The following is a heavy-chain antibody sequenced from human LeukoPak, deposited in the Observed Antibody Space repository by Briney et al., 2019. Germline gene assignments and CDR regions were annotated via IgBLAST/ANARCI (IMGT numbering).Heavy chain of an antibody. CDR2: IEQDGSEK. CDR1: GFTFSSYW. Sequence: GGSLRLSCAASGFTFSSYWMTWVRQAPGKGLEWVANIEQDGSEKYYVDSVKGRFTTSRDNAKNSLYLQMNSLRAEDTAVYYCARDGAWGTYSFDYWGQGTLVTVSS. D-gene: IGHD3-16*01. V-gene: IGHV3-7*04. J-gene: IGHJ4*02. CDR3: ARDGAWGTYSFDY.